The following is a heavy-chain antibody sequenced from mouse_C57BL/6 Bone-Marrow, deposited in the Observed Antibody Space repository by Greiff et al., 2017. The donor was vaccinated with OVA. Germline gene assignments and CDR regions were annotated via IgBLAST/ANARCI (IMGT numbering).Heavy chain of an antibody. D-gene: IGHD2-4*01. CDR3: TSKASYYEYFDV. CDR2: ISSGGDYI. V-gene: IGHV5-9-1*02. CDR1: GFTFSSYA. Sequence: EVKLMESGEGLVKPGGSLKLSCAASGFTFSSYAMSWVRQTPEKRLEWVAYISSGGDYIYYADTVKGRFTISRDNARNTLYLQMSSLKSEDTAMYYCTSKASYYEYFDVWGTGTTVTVSS. J-gene: IGHJ1*03.